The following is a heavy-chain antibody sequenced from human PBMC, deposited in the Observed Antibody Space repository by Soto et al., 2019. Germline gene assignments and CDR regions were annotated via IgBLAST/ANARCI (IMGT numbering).Heavy chain of an antibody. CDR2: IYYTGTT. J-gene: IGHJ5*02. Sequence: PSETLSLTCTVSGGSVSSYYWSWLRQPPGKGLEWIGYIYYTGTTDYNPSLRSRVTISVDRSKNQFSLKLSSVTAADTAVYYCARVAFCSGGYRYGGFDPWGQGTLVTVSS. V-gene: IGHV4-59*02. CDR3: ARVAFCSGGYRYGGFDP. D-gene: IGHD2-15*01. CDR1: GGSVSSYY.